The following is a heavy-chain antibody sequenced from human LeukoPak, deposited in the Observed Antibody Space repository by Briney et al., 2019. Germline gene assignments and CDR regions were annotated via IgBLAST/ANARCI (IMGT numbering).Heavy chain of an antibody. CDR2: ISNEGRT. CDR3: AADKTTSGWYELDY. V-gene: IGHV3-53*01. J-gene: IGHJ4*02. Sequence: GGSLRLSCAASGFTFSSYAMHWVRQAPGNGLESVSVISNEGRTYYADSVKGRFTISRDDSKNMFFLQMNNLKAEDTAVYYCAADKTTSGWYELDYWGQGTLVTVSS. CDR1: GFTFSSYA. D-gene: IGHD6-19*01.